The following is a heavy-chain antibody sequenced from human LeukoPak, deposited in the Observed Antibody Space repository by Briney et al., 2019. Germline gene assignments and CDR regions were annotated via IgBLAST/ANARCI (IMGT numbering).Heavy chain of an antibody. CDR2: ICSGGGT. J-gene: IGHJ5*02. CDR1: GFTVSNNF. D-gene: IGHD6-13*01. CDR3: ARKSLGIAAAGTFFGS. V-gene: IGHV3-53*01. Sequence: GGSLSLSCAASGFTVSNNFVTWVRQAPGKGLEWVSIICSGGGTDYADSVKGRFTISRDNSKNTVYLQMNSLRAEDTAVYHCARKSLGIAAAGTFFGSWGQGTLVTVSS.